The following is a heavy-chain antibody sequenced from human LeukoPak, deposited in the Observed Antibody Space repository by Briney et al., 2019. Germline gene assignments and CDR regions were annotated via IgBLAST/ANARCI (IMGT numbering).Heavy chain of an antibody. CDR1: GFTFSSYA. Sequence: GGSLRLSCAASGFTFSSYAMSWVRQAPGKGLEWVSAISGSGGSTYYADSVKGRFTISRDNSKNTVYLQMNSLRAEDTAVYYCAKVRLAAAGTRASDALDIWGQGTMVTVSS. CDR3: AKVRLAAAGTRASDALDI. V-gene: IGHV3-23*01. CDR2: ISGSGGST. D-gene: IGHD6-13*01. J-gene: IGHJ3*02.